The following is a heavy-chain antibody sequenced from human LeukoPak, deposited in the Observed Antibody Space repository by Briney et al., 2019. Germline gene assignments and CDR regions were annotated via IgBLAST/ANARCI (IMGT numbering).Heavy chain of an antibody. J-gene: IGHJ4*02. D-gene: IGHD4-23*01. CDR2: INPNSDT. Sequence: ASVKASCKAVGHTFTDSDIHWMRRAPGHRLEWMGWINPNSDTNYAQKFQGRVTMTRDTSISTADMELNSLTSDDTGVYYCARDRGGNSFDFWGQGTLVTVSS. CDR3: ARDRGGNSFDF. V-gene: IGHV1-2*02. CDR1: GHTFTDSD.